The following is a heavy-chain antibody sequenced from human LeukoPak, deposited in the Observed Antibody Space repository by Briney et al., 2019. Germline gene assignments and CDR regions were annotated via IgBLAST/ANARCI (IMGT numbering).Heavy chain of an antibody. V-gene: IGHV5-51*01. CDR2: IYPGDSDT. J-gene: IGHJ2*01. Sequence: GESLKISCKGSGYSFTSYWIGWVRQMPGKGLEWMGIIYPGDSDTRYSPSFQGQVTISADKSISTAYLQWSSLKASDTAMYYCARPGYSGYDPGWWFDLWGRGTLVTVSS. CDR3: ARPGYSGYDPGWWFDL. D-gene: IGHD5-12*01. CDR1: GYSFTSYW.